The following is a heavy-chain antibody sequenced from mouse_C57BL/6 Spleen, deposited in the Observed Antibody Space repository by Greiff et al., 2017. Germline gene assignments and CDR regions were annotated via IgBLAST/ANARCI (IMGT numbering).Heavy chain of an antibody. CDR3: TRGEPGIYYAMDY. CDR1: GYTFTDYE. J-gene: IGHJ4*01. CDR2: IDPETGGT. Sequence: VKLQESGAELVRPGASVTLSCKASGYTFTDYEMHWVKQTPVHGLEWIGAIDPETGGTAYNQKFKGKAILTADKSSSTAYMELRSLTSEDSAVYYCTRGEPGIYYAMDYGGQGTSVTVSS. V-gene: IGHV1-15*01.